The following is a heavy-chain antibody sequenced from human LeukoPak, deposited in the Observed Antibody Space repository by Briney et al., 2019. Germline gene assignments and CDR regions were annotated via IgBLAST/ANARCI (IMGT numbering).Heavy chain of an antibody. CDR2: INPNSGAT. V-gene: IGHV1-2*02. J-gene: IGHJ4*02. Sequence: ASVKVSCKASRYTFTAYYMHWVRQAPGQGLEWMGWINPNSGATNYAQKFQDRVTMTRDTSISTAYMELSRLRSDDTAPYYCARDQNYYDSTSYYGMDYWGQGTLVTVAS. D-gene: IGHD3-22*01. CDR1: RYTFTAYY. CDR3: ARDQNYYDSTSYYGMDY.